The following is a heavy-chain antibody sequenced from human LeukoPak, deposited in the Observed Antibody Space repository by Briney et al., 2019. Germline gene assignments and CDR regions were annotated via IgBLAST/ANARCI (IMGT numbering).Heavy chain of an antibody. CDR2: IYTSGST. J-gene: IGHJ4*02. V-gene: IGHV4-4*07. Sequence: PSETLSLTCTVSGGSVSTYYWSWIRQPAGKGLEWIGRIYTSGSTNYNPSLKSRVTMSLDTSKNQFSLKLSSVTAADTAVYYCARDGGYGDYILPYWGQGTLVTVSS. CDR3: ARDGGYGDYILPY. D-gene: IGHD4-17*01. CDR1: GGSVSTYY.